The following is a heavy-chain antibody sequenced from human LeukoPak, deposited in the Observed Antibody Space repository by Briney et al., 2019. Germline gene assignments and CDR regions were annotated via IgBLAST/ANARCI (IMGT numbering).Heavy chain of an antibody. CDR2: IIPILGIA. Sequence: VASVKVSCKASGGTFSSYAISWVRQAPGQGLEWMGRIIPILGIANYAQKFQGRVTITADKSTSTAYMELSSLRSEDTAVYYCARRRYDILTGYLPFDPWGQGTLVTVSS. D-gene: IGHD3-9*01. J-gene: IGHJ5*02. CDR1: GGTFSSYA. CDR3: ARRRYDILTGYLPFDP. V-gene: IGHV1-69*04.